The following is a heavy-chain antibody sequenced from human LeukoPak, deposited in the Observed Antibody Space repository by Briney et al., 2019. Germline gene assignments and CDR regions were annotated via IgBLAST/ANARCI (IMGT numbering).Heavy chain of an antibody. CDR1: GFTFSSYG. V-gene: IGHV3-23*01. CDR2: ISGSGGST. D-gene: IGHD3-10*01. Sequence: GGSLRLSCAASGFTFSSYGMSWVRQAPGKGLEWVSAISGSGGSTYYADSVKGRFTISRDNSKNTLYLQMNSLRAEDTAVYYCAKDKGYYGSGTYISPGGGDYWGQGTLVTVSS. CDR3: AKDKGYYGSGTYISPGGGDY. J-gene: IGHJ4*02.